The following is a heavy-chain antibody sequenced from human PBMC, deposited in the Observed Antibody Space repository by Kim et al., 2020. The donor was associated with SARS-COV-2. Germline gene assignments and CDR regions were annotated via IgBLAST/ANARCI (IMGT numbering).Heavy chain of an antibody. D-gene: IGHD3-10*01. V-gene: IGHV1-18*04. CDR2: ISAYNGNT. CDR3: ARTVKYYYTSGIVY. CDR1: GYTFTNHA. Sequence: ASVKVSCKASGYTFTNHAISWVRQAPGQGLEWMGWISAYNGNTNYAQKLQGRVTMTTDTSTSTVYMELRSLRSDDTAVYYCARTVKYYYTSGIVYWGQGT. J-gene: IGHJ4*02.